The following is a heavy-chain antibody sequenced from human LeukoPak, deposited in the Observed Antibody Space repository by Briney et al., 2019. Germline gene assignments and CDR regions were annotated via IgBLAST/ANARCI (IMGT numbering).Heavy chain of an antibody. Sequence: GGSLRLSCAASGFTFSDYYMSWIRQAPGKGLEWVSYISSSSSTIYYADSVKGRFTISRDNAKNSLYLQMNSLRAEDTAVYYCAGDGSGSYYNWRDYWGQGTLVTVSS. CDR1: GFTFSDYY. V-gene: IGHV3-11*04. D-gene: IGHD3-10*01. J-gene: IGHJ4*02. CDR3: AGDGSGSYYNWRDY. CDR2: ISSSSSTI.